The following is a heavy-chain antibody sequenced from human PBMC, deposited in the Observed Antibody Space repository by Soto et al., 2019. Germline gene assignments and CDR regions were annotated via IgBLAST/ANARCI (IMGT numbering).Heavy chain of an antibody. Sequence: PGGSLRLSCAASGFTFSSYWMHWVRQAPGKGLVWVSRINSDGSSTSYADSVKGRFTISRDNAKNTLYLQMNSLRAEDTAVYYCARDREYYDFWSGYYTEEPYYYYYGMDVWGQGTTVTVSS. V-gene: IGHV3-74*01. D-gene: IGHD3-3*01. CDR3: ARDREYYDFWSGYYTEEPYYYYYGMDV. CDR2: INSDGSST. CDR1: GFTFSSYW. J-gene: IGHJ6*02.